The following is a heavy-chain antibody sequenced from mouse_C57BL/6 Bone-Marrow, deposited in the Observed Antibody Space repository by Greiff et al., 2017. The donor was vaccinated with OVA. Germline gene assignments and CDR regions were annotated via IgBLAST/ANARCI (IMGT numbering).Heavy chain of an antibody. D-gene: IGHD2-5*01. Sequence: VQLQQSGPELVKPGASVKISCKASGYSFTSYYIHWVKQRPGQGLEWIGWIYPGSGNTKYNEKFKGKATLTADTSSSTAYMQLSSLTSEDSAVYYCARTDYSNYEFAYWGQGTLVTVSA. J-gene: IGHJ3*01. CDR3: ARTDYSNYEFAY. CDR2: IYPGSGNT. V-gene: IGHV1-66*01. CDR1: GYSFTSYY.